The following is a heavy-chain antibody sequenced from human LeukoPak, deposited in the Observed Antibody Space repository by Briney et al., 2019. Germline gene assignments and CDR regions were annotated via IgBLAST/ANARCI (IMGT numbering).Heavy chain of an antibody. CDR1: GSTFSSYG. Sequence: PGGSLRLSCAASGSTFSSYGMHWVRQAPGKGLEWVAVISYDGSNKYYADSVKGRFTISRDNSKNTLYLQMNSLRAEDTAVYYCAKDHYYGSGSYPYTPDYWGQGTLVTVSS. V-gene: IGHV3-30*18. D-gene: IGHD3-10*01. CDR2: ISYDGSNK. CDR3: AKDHYYGSGSYPYTPDY. J-gene: IGHJ4*02.